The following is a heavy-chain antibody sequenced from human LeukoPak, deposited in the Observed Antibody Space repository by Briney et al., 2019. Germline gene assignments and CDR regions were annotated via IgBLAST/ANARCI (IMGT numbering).Heavy chain of an antibody. J-gene: IGHJ4*02. V-gene: IGHV1-8*01. CDR1: GYTFTSYD. Sequence: GASVRVSCKASGYTFTSYDVSWVRQASGQGLEWVGWMNPNSRNTGYAQNFQGRVTMTRDTSISTAYMELTSLRSEDTAIYYCARGITSDYWGQGILITVSS. CDR3: ARGITSDY. CDR2: MNPNSRNT.